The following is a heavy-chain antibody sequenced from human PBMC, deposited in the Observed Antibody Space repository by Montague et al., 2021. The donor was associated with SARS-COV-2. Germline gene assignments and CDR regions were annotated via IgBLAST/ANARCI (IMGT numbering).Heavy chain of an antibody. CDR2: IRSKAYGGTT. CDR1: EFTFGDYA. CDR3: TSFAGYEGMDV. V-gene: IGHV3-49*03. Sequence: SLRLSCAASEFTFGDYAMSWFHQAPGKGLEWVGFIRSKAYGGTTGYAASVKGKFTISRDDSKSIAYLQMNSLKTEDTAVYYCTSFAGYEGMDVWGQGTTVTVSS. D-gene: IGHD6-13*01. J-gene: IGHJ6*02.